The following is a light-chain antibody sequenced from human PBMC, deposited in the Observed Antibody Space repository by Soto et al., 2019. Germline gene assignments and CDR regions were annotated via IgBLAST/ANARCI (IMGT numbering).Light chain of an antibody. Sequence: ELVMTQSPATLSVSPGERVTLSCRASQSLSSNLAWYQQKPGQPPRLLIYGASTRATGIPARFSGSGSGTEFTLTISSLQSEDFAVYYCQQYNNWVTFGGGTKVDIK. J-gene: IGKJ4*01. V-gene: IGKV3-15*01. CDR3: QQYNNWVT. CDR2: GAS. CDR1: QSLSSN.